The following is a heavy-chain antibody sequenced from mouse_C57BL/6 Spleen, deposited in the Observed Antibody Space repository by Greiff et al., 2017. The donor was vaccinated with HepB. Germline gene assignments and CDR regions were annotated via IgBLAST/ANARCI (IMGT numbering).Heavy chain of an antibody. J-gene: IGHJ4*01. CDR3: ARHVDGYYGGYAMDY. CDR1: GYTFTEYT. Sequence: VKLMESGAELVKPGASVKLSCKASGYTFTEYTIHWVKQRSGQGLEWIGWFYPGSGSIKYNEKFKDKATLTADKSSSTVYMELSRLTSEDSAVYFCARHVDGYYGGYAMDYWGQGTSVTVSS. V-gene: IGHV1-62-2*01. CDR2: FYPGSGSI. D-gene: IGHD2-3*01.